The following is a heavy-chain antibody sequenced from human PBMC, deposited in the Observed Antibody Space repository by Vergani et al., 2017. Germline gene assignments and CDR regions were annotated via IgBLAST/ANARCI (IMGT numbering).Heavy chain of an antibody. J-gene: IGHJ5*02. CDR3: AKDLGTRARSGWLDP. CDR1: GLVFSDYT. D-gene: IGHD3-16*01. Sequence: EVQLVESGGDLAQPGGSLTLPCVVYGLVFSDYTMSWVRQAPGRGLEWVSIISGSATGGVTYVADSVKGRFTISRDNTKNSLYLQMNSLRAEDTAVYYDAKDLGTRARSGWLDPGGKGTLVTVSS. CDR2: ISGSATGGVT. V-gene: IGHV3-23*04.